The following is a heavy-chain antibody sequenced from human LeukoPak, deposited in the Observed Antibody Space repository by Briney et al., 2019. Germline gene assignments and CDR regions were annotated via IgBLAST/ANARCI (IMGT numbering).Heavy chain of an antibody. J-gene: IGHJ4*02. Sequence: PSETLSLTCTVSGGSISSYYWSWIRQPAGKGLEWIGRIYTSGSTNYNPSLKSRVTISVDTSKNQFSLKLSSVTAADTAVYYCARDRAMVRGTGFDCWGQGTLVTVSS. CDR2: IYTSGST. CDR3: ARDRAMVRGTGFDC. V-gene: IGHV4-4*07. CDR1: GGSISSYY. D-gene: IGHD3-10*01.